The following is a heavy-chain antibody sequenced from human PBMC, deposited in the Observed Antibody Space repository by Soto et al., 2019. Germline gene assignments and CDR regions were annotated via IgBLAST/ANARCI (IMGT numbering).Heavy chain of an antibody. CDR3: AREERQFYYDTSGHSGYYYHAMDV. V-gene: IGHV1-69*01. J-gene: IGHJ6*02. Sequence: QVQLVQSGAEVKKPGSSVKVSCKASGDTFSNYAVSWVRQAPGQGLEWLGGIIPISATANYAQKFQGRVTITADESRSTAYMELSSLRSEDTAVYYCAREERQFYYDTSGHSGYYYHAMDVWGQGTAVTVSS. D-gene: IGHD3-22*01. CDR2: IIPISATA. CDR1: GDTFSNYA.